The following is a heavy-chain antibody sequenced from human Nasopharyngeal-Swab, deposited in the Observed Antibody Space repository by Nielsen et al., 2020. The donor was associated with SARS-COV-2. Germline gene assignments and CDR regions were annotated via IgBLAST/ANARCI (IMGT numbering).Heavy chain of an antibody. V-gene: IGHV1-8*01. D-gene: IGHD2-8*01. Sequence: ASSQISCNASGYTFTSYYIIWLRQATGQGLEWMGWMNPNSGNTGYAQKFQSRVTMTRNTSISTAYMELSSLRSEDTAVYYCARGVTRLMVYAMGYWGQGTLVTVSS. CDR3: ARGVTRLMVYAMGY. J-gene: IGHJ4*02. CDR1: GYTFTSYY. CDR2: MNPNSGNT.